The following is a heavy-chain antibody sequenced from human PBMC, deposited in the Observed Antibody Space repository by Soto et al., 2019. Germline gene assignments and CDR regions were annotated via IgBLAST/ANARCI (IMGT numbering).Heavy chain of an antibody. CDR2: ISYDGSNK. J-gene: IGHJ3*02. CDR3: ARDTFPHVDIVATIDAFDI. D-gene: IGHD5-12*01. CDR1: GFTFSSYA. V-gene: IGHV3-30-3*01. Sequence: AGGSLRLSCAASGFTFSSYAMHWVRQAPGKGLEWVAVISYDGSNKYYADSVKGRFTISRDNSKNTLYLQMNSLRAEDTAVYYCARDTFPHVDIVATIDAFDICRERPMFT.